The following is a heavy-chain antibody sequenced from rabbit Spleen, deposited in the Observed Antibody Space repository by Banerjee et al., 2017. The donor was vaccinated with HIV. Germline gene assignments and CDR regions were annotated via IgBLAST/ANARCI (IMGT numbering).Heavy chain of an antibody. D-gene: IGHD6-1*01. CDR1: GFSFSSNYY. V-gene: IGHV1S40*01. Sequence: QSLEESGGDLVKPGASLTLTCTASGFSFSSNYYMCWVRQAPGKGLEWIACIFGNSRGTTTYASWAKGRFTISKTSSTTVTLQMTSLTAADTATYFCARSYTYGYAGGAVTLGYFNLWGPGTLSPS. CDR3: ARSYTYGYAGGAVTLGYFNL. CDR2: IFGNSRGTT. J-gene: IGHJ4*01.